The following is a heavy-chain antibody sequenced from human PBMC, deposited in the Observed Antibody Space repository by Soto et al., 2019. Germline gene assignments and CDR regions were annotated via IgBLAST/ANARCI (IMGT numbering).Heavy chain of an antibody. V-gene: IGHV3-21*01. D-gene: IGHD2-21*02. J-gene: IGHJ4*02. Sequence: EVQLVESGGGLVKPGGSLRLSCAASGFTFSSYSMNWVRQAPGKGLEWVSSISSSSSYIYYADSVKGRFTISRDNAKNSLYLQMNSLRAEDTAVYYCARAPYCGGDCYSGLDYWGQGTLVTVSS. CDR1: GFTFSSYS. CDR3: ARAPYCGGDCYSGLDY. CDR2: ISSSSSYI.